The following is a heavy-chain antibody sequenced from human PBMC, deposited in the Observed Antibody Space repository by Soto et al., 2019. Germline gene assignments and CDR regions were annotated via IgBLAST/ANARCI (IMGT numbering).Heavy chain of an antibody. CDR2: IYSNGDT. CDR3: ARKSDSGRVPEADGV. D-gene: IGHD2-8*01. V-gene: IGHV3-53*02. J-gene: IGHJ4*02. Sequence: EVQLVETGGGLIQPGGSLRLSCAASGFSVGSNYMTWVRQSPGKGLEWVSLIYSNGDTDYADYVKGRFSISRDNFKNTVYLQMNNLRAEDRAVYQCARKSDSGRVPEADGVWGRGTLVTVSS. CDR1: GFSVGSNY.